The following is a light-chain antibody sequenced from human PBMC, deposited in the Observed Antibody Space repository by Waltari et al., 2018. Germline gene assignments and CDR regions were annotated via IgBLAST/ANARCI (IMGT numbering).Light chain of an antibody. CDR3: QQYYSIPYT. Sequence: DFVMTQSPDSLAVSLGERATINCKSSQSVLYSSNNKNYLAWYQQKPGQPPRLLFSWASTRESGVPDRFSGSGSETDFTLTISSLQAEDVAVYYCQQYYSIPYTFGQGTKLEIK. J-gene: IGKJ2*01. V-gene: IGKV4-1*01. CDR2: WAS. CDR1: QSVLYSSNNKNY.